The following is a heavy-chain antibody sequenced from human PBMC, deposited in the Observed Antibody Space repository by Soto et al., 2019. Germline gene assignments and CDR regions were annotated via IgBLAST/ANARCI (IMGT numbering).Heavy chain of an antibody. Sequence: GGSLRLSCAASGFTFSDYFMSWIRQAPGKGLEWVSYVSSCTTYTDYADSVRGRFTISRDNAKNTLYLQMNSLRAEDTAVYYFARGPSPRYYYDSSGYYNYWGQGTLVTVSS. V-gene: IGHV3-11*05. J-gene: IGHJ4*02. CDR1: GFTFSDYF. CDR3: ARGPSPRYYYDSSGYYNY. CDR2: VSSCTTYT. D-gene: IGHD3-22*01.